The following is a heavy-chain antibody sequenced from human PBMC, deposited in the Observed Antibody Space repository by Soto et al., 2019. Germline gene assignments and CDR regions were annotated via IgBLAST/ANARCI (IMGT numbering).Heavy chain of an antibody. J-gene: IGHJ3*02. CDR1: GXSISSGAYY. CDR3: ARNPSHLCASTSCHAFDI. D-gene: IGHD2-2*01. Sequence: LSLTFSVSGXSISSGAYYWNWIRQHPRKGLEWIGYIYYSGTTYYNPSLGSRVSISADTSKNQFSLKLNSVTVADTAVYYCARNPSHLCASTSCHAFDIWGQGTMVTVSS. CDR2: IYYSGTT. V-gene: IGHV4-31*03.